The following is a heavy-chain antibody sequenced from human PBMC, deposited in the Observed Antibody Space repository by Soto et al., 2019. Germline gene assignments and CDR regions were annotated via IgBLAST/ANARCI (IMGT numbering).Heavy chain of an antibody. CDR1: TFSSYA. CDR3: VKDTAIATEPS. CDR2: ISSNGGST. D-gene: IGHD2-21*01. V-gene: IGHV3-64D*08. J-gene: IGHJ5*02. Sequence: TFSSYAMHWVRQAPGKGLEYVSAISSNGGSTYYADSVKGRFTISRDNSKNTLYLQMSSLRAEDTAVYYCVKDTAIATEPSWGQGTLVTVSS.